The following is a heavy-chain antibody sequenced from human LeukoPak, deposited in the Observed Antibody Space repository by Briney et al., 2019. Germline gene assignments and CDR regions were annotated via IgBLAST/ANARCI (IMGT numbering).Heavy chain of an antibody. Sequence: GGSLRLSCAASGFTFEDYAMHWVRQAPGKGLEWVSLISGDGGSPYYADSVKGRFTISRDNSKNSLYLQMNSLRSEDTALYYCGKVLTAMEIGDHWGQGTQVTVSS. CDR3: GKVLTAMEIGDH. D-gene: IGHD2-21*02. J-gene: IGHJ4*02. CDR1: GFTFEDYA. V-gene: IGHV3-43*02. CDR2: ISGDGGSP.